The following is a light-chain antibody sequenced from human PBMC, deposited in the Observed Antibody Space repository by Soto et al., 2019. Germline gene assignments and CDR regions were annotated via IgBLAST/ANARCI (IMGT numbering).Light chain of an antibody. V-gene: IGKV1-9*01. CDR3: QQLNTYPA. Sequence: DLPLTQSPSFLSASVGDRVTITCRASQGIGSYLGWYQQAPGKAPKLLLYGASTLQSGVPSRCSGSGSGTESALTISSLQPEDVASYFCQQLNTYPAFGGGTTVE. CDR2: GAS. CDR1: QGIGSY. J-gene: IGKJ4*01.